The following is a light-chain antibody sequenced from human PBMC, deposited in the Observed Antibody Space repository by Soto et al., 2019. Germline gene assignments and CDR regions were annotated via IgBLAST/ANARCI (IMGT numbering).Light chain of an antibody. Sequence: EIVLTQSPGTLSLSPGERVTLSCRASQRISNSYLAWYQQKPGQAPRLLIYGASSRATGTPDRFSGSGSGTDFTLTISRLEPEDFAVYYCQQYSRSATFGPGTTVDIK. J-gene: IGKJ3*01. CDR2: GAS. CDR1: QRISNSY. V-gene: IGKV3-20*01. CDR3: QQYSRSAT.